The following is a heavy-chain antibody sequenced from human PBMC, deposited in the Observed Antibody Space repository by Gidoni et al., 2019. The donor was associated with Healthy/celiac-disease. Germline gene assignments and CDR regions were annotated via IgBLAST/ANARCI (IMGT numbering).Heavy chain of an antibody. CDR1: GFPVTSYG. CDR3: ARDRVAGDYYFDY. J-gene: IGHJ4*02. V-gene: IGHV1-18*01. Sequence: QLQLVQPGSEVQKPGASVKFSCKASGFPVTSYGISWVRQAPGQGLEWMGWISAYNGNTNYAQKLQGRVTMTTDTSTSTAYMELRSLRSDDTAVYYCARDRVAGDYYFDYWGQGTLVTVSS. D-gene: IGHD4-17*01. CDR2: ISAYNGNT.